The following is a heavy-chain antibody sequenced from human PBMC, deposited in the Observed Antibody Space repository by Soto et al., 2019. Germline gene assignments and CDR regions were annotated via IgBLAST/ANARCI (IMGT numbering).Heavy chain of an antibody. J-gene: IGHJ6*02. CDR2: IIPIFGTA. V-gene: IGHV1-69*01. Sequence: QVQLVQSGAEVKKPGSSVKVSCKASGGTFSSYAISWVRQAPGQGLEWMGGIIPIFGTANYAQKCQGRVTITADESTSTAYMELSSLRSEDTAVYYCAYSFDSQYSPPPDPPVYYYYGMDGWGQGTTVTVSS. CDR3: AYSFDSQYSPPPDPPVYYYYGMDG. CDR1: GGTFSSYA. D-gene: IGHD3-9*01.